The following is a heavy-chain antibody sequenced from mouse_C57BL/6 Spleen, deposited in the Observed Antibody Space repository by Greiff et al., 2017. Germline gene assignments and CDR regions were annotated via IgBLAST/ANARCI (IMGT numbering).Heavy chain of an antibody. CDR2: INPNYGTT. J-gene: IGHJ4*01. CDR3: ARVRLTTVVDPYAMDY. V-gene: IGHV1-39*01. Sequence: EVQLQESGPELVRPGSSVKISCKASGYSFTDYNMNWVKQSHLQCLEWIGVINPNYGTTRYNQKFKVKATLTVDQSSSTAYMHLNSLTSEDSADYDGARVRLTTVVDPYAMDYWGQGTSVTVSS. D-gene: IGHD1-1*01. CDR1: GYSFTDYN.